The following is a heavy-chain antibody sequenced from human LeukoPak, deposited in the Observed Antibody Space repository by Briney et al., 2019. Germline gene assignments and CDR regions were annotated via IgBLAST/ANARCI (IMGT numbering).Heavy chain of an antibody. D-gene: IGHD4-17*01. V-gene: IGHV4-31*03. Sequence: SQTLSLTCTVSGGSISSGGYYWSWIRQHPGKGLEWIGYIYYSGSTYYNPSLKSRVTISVDTSKNPFSLKLSSVTAADTAVYYCARGISDYGDYFDYWGQGTLVTVSS. CDR2: IYYSGST. J-gene: IGHJ4*02. CDR1: GGSISSGGYY. CDR3: ARGISDYGDYFDY.